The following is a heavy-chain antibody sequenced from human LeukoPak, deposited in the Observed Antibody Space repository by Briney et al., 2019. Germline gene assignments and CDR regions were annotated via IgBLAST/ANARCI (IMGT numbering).Heavy chain of an antibody. J-gene: IGHJ4*02. CDR3: ARGSTYYDSSGQVPFDY. V-gene: IGHV3-23*01. CDR1: GFTFSNFA. Sequence: PGGSLRLSCTASGFTFSNFAMNWVRQTPGKGLEWVSVISGSGSTYYADSVRGRFTVSRDNSKHTMSLQMNTLRAEDTAVYYCARGSTYYDSSGQVPFDYWGQGTLVTVSS. D-gene: IGHD3-22*01. CDR2: ISGSGST.